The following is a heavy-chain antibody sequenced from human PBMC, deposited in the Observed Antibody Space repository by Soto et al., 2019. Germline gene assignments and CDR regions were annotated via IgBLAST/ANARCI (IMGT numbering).Heavy chain of an antibody. J-gene: IGHJ4*02. Sequence: PGGSLRLSCAASGFTFSNAWMNWVRQAPGQGLEWVGRIKSKTDGGTTDYAAPVKARFTMSRDDSKNTLYLQMNSLKTEDTAVYFCATDAGPSLNTGWSYWGLGTLVTVSS. V-gene: IGHV3-15*07. D-gene: IGHD6-19*01. CDR3: ATDAGPSLNTGWSY. CDR2: IKSKTDGGTT. CDR1: GFTFSNAW.